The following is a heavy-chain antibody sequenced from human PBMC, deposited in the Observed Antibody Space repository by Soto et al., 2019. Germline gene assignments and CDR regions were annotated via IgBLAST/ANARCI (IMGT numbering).Heavy chain of an antibody. CDR1: GFTFSSYA. CDR3: AKAAKQQLVVGYYYYYGMDV. CDR2: ISGSGGST. V-gene: IGHV3-23*01. Sequence: EVQLLESGGGLVQPGGSLRLSCAASGFTFSSYAMSWVRQAPGKGLEWVSAISGSGGSTYYADSVKGRFTISRDNSKNTLYLQMNSLRAEDTAVYYCAKAAKQQLVVGYYYYYGMDVWGQGTTVTVSS. J-gene: IGHJ6*02. D-gene: IGHD6-13*01.